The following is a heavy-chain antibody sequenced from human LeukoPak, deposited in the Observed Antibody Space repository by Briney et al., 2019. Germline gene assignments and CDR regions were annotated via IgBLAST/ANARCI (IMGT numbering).Heavy chain of an antibody. V-gene: IGHV1-2*02. D-gene: IGHD3-3*01. Sequence: ASVKVSCKASGYTFTGYYMHWVRQAPGQGLEWMGWINPNSGGTNYAQKFQGRVTMTRDTSISTAYMELSRLRSDDTAVYYCARGPYYDFWSGDKGHYFDYWGQGTLVTVSS. J-gene: IGHJ4*02. CDR2: INPNSGGT. CDR3: ARGPYYDFWSGDKGHYFDY. CDR1: GYTFTGYY.